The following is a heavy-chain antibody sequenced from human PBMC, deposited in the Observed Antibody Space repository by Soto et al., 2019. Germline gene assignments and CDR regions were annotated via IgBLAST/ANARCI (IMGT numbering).Heavy chain of an antibody. J-gene: IGHJ5*02. D-gene: IGHD6-6*01. V-gene: IGHV1-2*02. CDR2: INAHSGGT. Sequence: ASVKVSCKASGFSFTGYYIHWLRQAPGQGLEWMGWINAHSGGTEYAQKFQGRVTLTRNTSIATAYLTLTSLTSDDTALYYCAKDLTRQLAYWLDPWGQGTQVTVSS. CDR3: AKDLTRQLAYWLDP. CDR1: GFSFTGYY.